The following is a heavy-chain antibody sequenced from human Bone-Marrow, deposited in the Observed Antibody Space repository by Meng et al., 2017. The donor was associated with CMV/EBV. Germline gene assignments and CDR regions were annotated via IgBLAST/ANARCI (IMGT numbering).Heavy chain of an antibody. Sequence: GGSLRLSCAASGFTFSSYAMHWVRQAPGKGLEWVAVISYDGSNKYYADSVKGRFTISRDNSKNTLYLQMNSLRAEDTAVYYCAKVAAGDCSSTSCPKGGYFDLWGRGTLVTVSS. CDR1: GFTFSSYA. J-gene: IGHJ2*01. CDR3: AKVAAGDCSSTSCPKGGYFDL. CDR2: ISYDGSNK. V-gene: IGHV3-30-3*01. D-gene: IGHD2-2*01.